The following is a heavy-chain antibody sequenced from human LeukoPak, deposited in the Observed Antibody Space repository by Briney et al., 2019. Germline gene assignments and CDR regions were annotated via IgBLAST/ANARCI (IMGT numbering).Heavy chain of an antibody. D-gene: IGHD2-2*01. J-gene: IGHJ4*02. Sequence: GGSLRLSCAASGFTFSSYGMHWVRQAPGKGLEWVAFIRYDGSNKYCADSVKGRFTISRDNSKNTLYLQMNSLRAEDTAVYYCAKVGVVVPAATFDYWGQGTLVTVSS. CDR3: AKVGVVVPAATFDY. V-gene: IGHV3-30*02. CDR1: GFTFSSYG. CDR2: IRYDGSNK.